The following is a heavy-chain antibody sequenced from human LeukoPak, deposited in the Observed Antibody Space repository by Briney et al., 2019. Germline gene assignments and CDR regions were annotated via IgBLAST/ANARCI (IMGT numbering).Heavy chain of an antibody. CDR1: GFTFSSYS. CDR3: ARAAAAAGNLFDY. CDR2: ISSSSSYI. V-gene: IGHV3-21*01. D-gene: IGHD6-13*01. J-gene: IGHJ4*02. Sequence: TGGSLRLSCAASGFTFSSYSMNWVRQAPGKGLEWVSSISSSSSYIYYADSVKGRFTISRDNAKNSLYLQMNSLRAEDTAVYYCARAAAAAGNLFDYWGQGILVTVSS.